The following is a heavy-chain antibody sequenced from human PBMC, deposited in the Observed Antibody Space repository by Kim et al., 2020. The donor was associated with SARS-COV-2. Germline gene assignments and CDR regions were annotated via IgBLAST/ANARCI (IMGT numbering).Heavy chain of an antibody. Sequence: SETLSLTCTVSGGSISSSSYYWGWIRQPPGKGLEWIGSIYYSGSTYYNPSLKSRVTISVDTSKNQFSLKLSSVTAADTAVYYCARLVGRNYYDSSGYPDYWGQGTLVTVSS. CDR1: GGSISSSSYY. CDR2: IYYSGST. CDR3: ARLVGRNYYDSSGYPDY. J-gene: IGHJ4*02. V-gene: IGHV4-39*01. D-gene: IGHD3-22*01.